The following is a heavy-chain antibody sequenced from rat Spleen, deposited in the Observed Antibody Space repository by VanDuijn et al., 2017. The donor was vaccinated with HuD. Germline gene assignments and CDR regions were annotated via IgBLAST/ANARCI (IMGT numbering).Heavy chain of an antibody. Sequence: EVQLVETGGGLVQPGESLKLSCVASGFTFSGYWMYWIRQAPGEGLEWISSISPDGGSTYYPDSVQGRFTISRNNAENTVYLQMNSLRSEDTATYYCGKDMNYYSTYPFYVMGAWGQGASVTVSS. J-gene: IGHJ4*01. CDR3: GKDMNYYSTYPFYVMGA. D-gene: IGHD1-2*01. CDR1: GFTFSGYW. CDR2: ISPDGGST. V-gene: IGHV5-58*01.